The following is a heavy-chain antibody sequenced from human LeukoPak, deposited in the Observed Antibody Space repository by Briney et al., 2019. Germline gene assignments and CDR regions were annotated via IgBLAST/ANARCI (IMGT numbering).Heavy chain of an antibody. J-gene: IGHJ4*02. CDR2: ISYDGSNK. V-gene: IGHV3-30-3*01. CDR1: GFTFSSYA. D-gene: IGHD3-22*01. Sequence: GGSLRLSCAASGFTFSSYAMHWVRQAPGKGLEWVAVISYDGSNKYYADSVKGRFTISRDNSKNTLYLQMDSLRAEDTAVYYCARSYDSSGYYLAVYFDYWGQGTLVTVSS. CDR3: ARSYDSSGYYLAVYFDY.